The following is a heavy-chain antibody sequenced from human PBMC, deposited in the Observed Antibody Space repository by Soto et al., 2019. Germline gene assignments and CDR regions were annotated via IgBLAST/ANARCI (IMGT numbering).Heavy chain of an antibody. CDR1: GGTFSSYA. J-gene: IGHJ4*02. V-gene: IGHV1-69*13. CDR3: ASDSSVAPFDY. Sequence: GASVKVSCKTSGGTFSSYAISWVRQAPGQGLEWMGGIVPIVDTSTYAQKFQGRVTITADESTSTVYMELSSLRSDDTAVYYCASDSSVAPFDYWGQGTLVTVSS. CDR2: IVPIVDTS. D-gene: IGHD3-22*01.